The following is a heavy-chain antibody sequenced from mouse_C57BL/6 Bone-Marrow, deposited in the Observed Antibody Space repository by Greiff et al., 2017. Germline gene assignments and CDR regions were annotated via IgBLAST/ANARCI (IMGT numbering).Heavy chain of an antibody. J-gene: IGHJ2*01. CDR1: GFTFSSYA. D-gene: IGHD1-1*01. CDR2: ISDGGSYT. CDR3: ARDYITTGVAEDYFDY. V-gene: IGHV5-4*01. Sequence: EVHLVESGGGLVKPGGSLKLSCAASGFTFSSYAMSWVRQTPEKRLEWVATISDGGSYTYYPDNVQGRFTISRDNAKNNLYLQMSHLKSEDTAMYYCARDYITTGVAEDYFDYWGQGTTLTVSS.